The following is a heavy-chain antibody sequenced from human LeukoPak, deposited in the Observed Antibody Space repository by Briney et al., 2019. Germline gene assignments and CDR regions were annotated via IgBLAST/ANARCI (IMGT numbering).Heavy chain of an antibody. J-gene: IGHJ6*03. CDR1: GFTVSSNY. CDR3: AREGLIAAAGPAGYYNYYMDV. CDR2: IYSGGST. Sequence: PGGSLRLSCAASGFTVSSNYMSWVRQAPGKGLEWVSVIYSGGSTYYADSVKGRFTISRDNSKNTLYLQMNSLRAEDTAVYYCAREGLIAAAGPAGYYNYYMDVWGKGTTVTVSS. V-gene: IGHV3-53*01. D-gene: IGHD6-13*01.